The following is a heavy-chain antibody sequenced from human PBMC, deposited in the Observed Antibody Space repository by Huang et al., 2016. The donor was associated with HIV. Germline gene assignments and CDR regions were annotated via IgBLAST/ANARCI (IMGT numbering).Heavy chain of an antibody. V-gene: IGHV3-74*01. CDR2: INRGGGDT. D-gene: IGHD6-13*01. CDR3: AKNPSITAVDSDYYYYYMDV. CDR1: GFTFRNHW. J-gene: IGHJ6*03. Sequence: EVQLVESGGGLVQPGGSLRLSCAASGFTFRNHWMHWVRQAPGKGVEWVSRINRGGGDTSHADSVKGRFTISRDNAQNTVHLHMNSLRAEDTAVYFCAKNPSITAVDSDYYYYYMDVWGKGTTVTVS.